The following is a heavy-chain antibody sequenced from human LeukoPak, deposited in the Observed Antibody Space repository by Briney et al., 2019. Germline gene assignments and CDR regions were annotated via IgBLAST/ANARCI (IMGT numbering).Heavy chain of an antibody. CDR2: INDNAGST. J-gene: IGHJ4*02. D-gene: IGHD3-16*02. CDR3: AKAAQLPYYFDC. CDR1: GFTFRSYA. Sequence: GGSLRLSCAAFGFTFRSYAMSWVRQAPGKGLEWVSSINDNAGSTYYADSVKGRFTISRDTSKNTLYLQMNSLGADDTAVYYCAKAAQLPYYFDCWGQGALVTVSS. V-gene: IGHV3-23*01.